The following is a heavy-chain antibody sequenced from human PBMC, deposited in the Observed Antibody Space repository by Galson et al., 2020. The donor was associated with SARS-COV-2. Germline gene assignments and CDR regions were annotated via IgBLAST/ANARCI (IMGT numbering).Heavy chain of an antibody. D-gene: IGHD6-13*01. CDR3: ARDSSSWSAFLQH. Sequence: SETLSLTCAVSGGSISSSNWYTWVRQSPGKGLEWIGEIYHSGGASYNPSLKSRVTMSVDTSKNQISLKLTSVTAADTAVYFCARDSSSWSAFLQHWGQGTLVTVSS. J-gene: IGHJ1*01. V-gene: IGHV4-4*02. CDR2: IYHSGGA. CDR1: GGSISSSNW.